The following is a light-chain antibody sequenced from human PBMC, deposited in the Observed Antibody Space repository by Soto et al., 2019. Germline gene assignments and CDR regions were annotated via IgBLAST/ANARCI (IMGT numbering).Light chain of an antibody. CDR1: SIYVCCFYY. CDR3: SSYAGTHIV. J-gene: IGLJ1*01. Sequence: QSALTQPPSPSGSPGQSVTIPCTGTSIYVCCFYYVFLYPQPPGKAPKLLIYDFTALPSGVPDRFSGSKSGNSAFLTVSGLQTEDEADYYCSSYAGTHIVFGTGTKVTVL. V-gene: IGLV2-8*01. CDR2: DFT.